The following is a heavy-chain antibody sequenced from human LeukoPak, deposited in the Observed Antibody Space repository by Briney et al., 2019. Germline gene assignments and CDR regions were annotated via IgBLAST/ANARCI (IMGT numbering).Heavy chain of an antibody. CDR1: GFTFSSYS. V-gene: IGHV3-48*01. D-gene: IGHD3-10*01. CDR2: IGAGSTTI. J-gene: IGHJ3*02. Sequence: GGSLRLSCAASGFTFSSYSMNWVRQAPGKGLEWVSYIGAGSTTIYYADSVKGRFTISRDNSKNTLYLQMNSLRAEDTAVYYCAKDHSSGYPDAFDIWGQGTMVTVSS. CDR3: AKDHSSGYPDAFDI.